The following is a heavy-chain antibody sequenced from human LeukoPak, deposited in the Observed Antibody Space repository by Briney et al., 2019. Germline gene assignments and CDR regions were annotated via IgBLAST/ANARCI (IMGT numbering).Heavy chain of an antibody. Sequence: SETLSLTCAVYGGSFSGYYWSWIRQPPGKGLEWIGEINHSGSTNYNPSLKSRVTISVDTPTNQFSLKLSSVTAADTAVYYCASPSSSWYQVIDYWGQGTLVTVSS. V-gene: IGHV4-34*01. CDR1: GGSFSGYY. J-gene: IGHJ4*02. CDR3: ASPSSSWYQVIDY. CDR2: INHSGST. D-gene: IGHD6-13*01.